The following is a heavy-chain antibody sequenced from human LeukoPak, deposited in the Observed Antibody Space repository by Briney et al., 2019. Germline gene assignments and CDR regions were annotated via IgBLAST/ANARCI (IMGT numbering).Heavy chain of an antibody. J-gene: IGHJ5*02. CDR1: GGSINSALYY. CDR3: ARHICSFINCSPFDP. V-gene: IGHV4-39*01. Sequence: PSETLSLTCTVSGGSINSALYYWAWIRQTPEQQLEWIGSVSHDGITKYSPSLGGRVSLSADTSKNAFFMEVHSVTAADSAIYYCARHICSFINCSPFDPWGQGTLVTVSS. D-gene: IGHD2-15*01. CDR2: VSHDGIT.